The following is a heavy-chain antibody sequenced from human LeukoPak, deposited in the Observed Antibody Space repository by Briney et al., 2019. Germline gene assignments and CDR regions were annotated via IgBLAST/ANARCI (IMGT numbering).Heavy chain of an antibody. CDR2: ISYDGSNK. CDR1: GFTFSSYA. J-gene: IGHJ4*02. CDR3: ARGRNYYDSSGYSYYFDY. Sequence: GGSLRLSCAASGFTFSSYAMHWVRQAPGKGLEWVAVISYDGSNKYYADSVKGRFTISRDNSKNTLYLQMNSLRAEDTAVYYCARGRNYYDSSGYSYYFDYWGQRTLVTVSS. V-gene: IGHV3-30-3*01. D-gene: IGHD3-22*01.